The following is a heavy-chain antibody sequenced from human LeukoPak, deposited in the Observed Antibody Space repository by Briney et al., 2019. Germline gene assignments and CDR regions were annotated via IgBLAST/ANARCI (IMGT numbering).Heavy chain of an antibody. D-gene: IGHD3-10*01. V-gene: IGHV3-7*01. CDR2: IKQDGSEK. CDR1: GFTFSGYR. CDR3: ARVYGLWFGEYEPYFDY. Sequence: GGSLRLSCAASGFTFSGYRMSWVRQAPGKGLEWVANIKQDGSEKYYVDSVKGRFTISRDNAKNSLYLQMNSLRAEDTAVYYCARVYGLWFGEYEPYFDYWGQGTLVTVSS. J-gene: IGHJ4*02.